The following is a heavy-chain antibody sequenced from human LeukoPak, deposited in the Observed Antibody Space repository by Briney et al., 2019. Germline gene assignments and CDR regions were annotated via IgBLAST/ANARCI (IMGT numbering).Heavy chain of an antibody. CDR3: AKPSSTSYWLRFDY. J-gene: IGHJ4*02. V-gene: IGHV3-30*02. CDR2: IRYDGSNK. Sequence: PGGSLRLSCAASGFTFSSYGMHWVRQAPGKGLEWVAFIRYDGSNKYYADSVKGRFTISRDNSKNTLYLQMNSLRAEDTAVYYCAKPSSTSYWLRFDYWGQGTLVTVSS. D-gene: IGHD2-2*01. CDR1: GFTFSSYG.